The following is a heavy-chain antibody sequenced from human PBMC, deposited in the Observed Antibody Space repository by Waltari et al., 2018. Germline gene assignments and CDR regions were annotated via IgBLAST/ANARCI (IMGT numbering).Heavy chain of an antibody. Sequence: EVQLLESGGGLVQPGGSLRLSCAASGFTFSNYAMSWVRQAPGKEVGWVALRWGSTGSTYYADSVKGRFTSSRDNSKNTLYLQMNSLRAEDTAVFYCAKGISGTNSGIDFWGQGTLVTVSS. J-gene: IGHJ4*02. CDR3: AKGISGTNSGIDF. V-gene: IGHV3-23*01. CDR1: GFTFSNYA. CDR2: RWGSTGST. D-gene: IGHD1-26*01.